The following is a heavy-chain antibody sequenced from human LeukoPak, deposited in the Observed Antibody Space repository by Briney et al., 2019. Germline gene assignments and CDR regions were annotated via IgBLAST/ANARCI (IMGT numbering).Heavy chain of an antibody. CDR3: VRDGNYYDSSGYYYYFDY. J-gene: IGHJ4*02. Sequence: GGSLRLSCAASGFNFKTYWMTWVRQAPGRGLEYISYITNSGSTIYYADSVKGRFTISRDNARKSLYLQMNSLRAEDTAVYYCVRDGNYYDSSGYYYYFDYWGQGTLVTVSS. CDR2: ITNSGSTI. D-gene: IGHD3-22*01. V-gene: IGHV3-48*04. CDR1: GFNFKTYW.